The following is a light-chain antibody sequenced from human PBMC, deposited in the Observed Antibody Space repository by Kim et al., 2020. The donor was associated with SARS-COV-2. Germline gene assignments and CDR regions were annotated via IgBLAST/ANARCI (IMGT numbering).Light chain of an antibody. V-gene: IGKV1-5*03. CDR3: QQYTTYYG. CDR2: KAS. J-gene: IGKJ2*03. CDR1: QNINNY. Sequence: DIQMTQSPSTLSASVGDRVTITCRASQNINNYLAWYQHKPGNAPKLLIYKASNLERGVPSRFSGSGSGTEFTLTISSLEPDDSATYYCQQYTTYYGFGQGPKLEIK.